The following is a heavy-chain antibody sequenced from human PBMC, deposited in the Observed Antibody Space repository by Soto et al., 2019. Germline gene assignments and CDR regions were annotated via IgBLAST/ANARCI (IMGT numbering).Heavy chain of an antibody. CDR2: MFPGDSDT. CDR3: ARPFVDSNTGPHAVDV. J-gene: IGHJ6*02. Sequence: EVQLVQSGAEVKEPGESLRISCQASGFSFTSYWIGWVRQRPGKGLEWMAIMFPGDSDTRYSPAFQGHVTISADKSIDTAFLQWGSLRASDTATYYCARPFVDSNTGPHAVDVWGLGTTVTVSS. V-gene: IGHV5-51*01. D-gene: IGHD1-1*01. CDR1: GFSFTSYW.